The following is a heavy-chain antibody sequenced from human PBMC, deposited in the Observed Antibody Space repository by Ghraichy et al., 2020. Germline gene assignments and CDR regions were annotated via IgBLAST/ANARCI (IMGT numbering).Heavy chain of an antibody. D-gene: IGHD2-15*01. Sequence: GGSLRLSCAASGFTFSNYWMNWVRQAPGKGLEWVANIKEDGSEKNYVDSVKGRFTISRDNAKNSLYLQMNSLRAEDTAVYYCARPYNSGGRRGDYWGQGTLVTVSS. V-gene: IGHV3-7*01. CDR1: GFTFSNYW. J-gene: IGHJ4*02. CDR2: IKEDGSEK. CDR3: ARPYNSGGRRGDY.